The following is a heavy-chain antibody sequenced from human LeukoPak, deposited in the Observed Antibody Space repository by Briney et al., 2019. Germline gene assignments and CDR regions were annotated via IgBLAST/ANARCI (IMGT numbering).Heavy chain of an antibody. Sequence: GGSLRRSCAASEFTFPSYVLNWVRQAPGKGLEWVSYISSSGNTISYADSVKGRFTISRDNAKNSLYLQVISLRAEDTAVYYCARGPSISCRYDAFDNWGQGTMVTVSS. CDR2: ISSSGNTI. V-gene: IGHV3-48*03. CDR3: ARGPSISCRYDAFDN. CDR1: EFTFPSYV. J-gene: IGHJ3*02. D-gene: IGHD3-16*02.